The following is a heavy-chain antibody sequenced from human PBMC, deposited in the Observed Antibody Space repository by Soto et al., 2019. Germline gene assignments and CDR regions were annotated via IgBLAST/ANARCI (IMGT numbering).Heavy chain of an antibody. CDR2: INPSGGST. CDR3: ATSRDMWQLTDY. CDR1: GYTFTAYY. Sequence: ASVKVSCKASGYTFTAYYLHWVRQAPGQGLEWMGIINPSGGSTSYPQKFQGRVTMTRDTSTTTVYMELNSLISEDTAVYYCATSRDMWQLTDYWGQGTLVTVSS. V-gene: IGHV1-46*01. J-gene: IGHJ4*02. D-gene: IGHD1-26*01.